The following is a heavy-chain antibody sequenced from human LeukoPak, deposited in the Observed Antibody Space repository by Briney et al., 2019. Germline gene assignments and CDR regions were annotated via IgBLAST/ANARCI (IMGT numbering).Heavy chain of an antibody. D-gene: IGHD2-15*01. CDR3: ASAPAGCGGTCPFDS. CDR1: GASISGYW. Sequence: PSETLSLTCDVSGASISGYWWSWIRQPAGKGLEWIWRMYTDGDTNYNPALKSRVTVSVDTSKNLFSLKLISVTAADTAVYYCASAPAGCGGTCPFDSWGQGTLVTVSS. V-gene: IGHV4-4*07. CDR2: MYTDGDT. J-gene: IGHJ4*02.